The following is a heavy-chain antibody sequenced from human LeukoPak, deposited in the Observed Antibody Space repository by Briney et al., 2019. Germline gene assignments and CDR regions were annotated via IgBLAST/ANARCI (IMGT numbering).Heavy chain of an antibody. CDR3: TTEFKELGSFFYFYYMDV. Sequence: GGSLRLSCTASGFTFSNAGMNWVRQAPGKGLEWVGRIKTKSEGGTTDYAAPAKGRFTISRDDSKNALFLQMDSLKFDDTAMYYCTTEFKELGSFFYFYYMDVWGTGTTVTISS. CDR2: IKTKSEGGTT. D-gene: IGHD3-10*01. CDR1: GFTFSNAG. V-gene: IGHV3-15*01. J-gene: IGHJ6*03.